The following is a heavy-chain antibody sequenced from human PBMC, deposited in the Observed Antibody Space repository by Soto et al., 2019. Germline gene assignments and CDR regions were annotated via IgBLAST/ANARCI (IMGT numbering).Heavy chain of an antibody. V-gene: IGHV3-53*01. CDR1: GFTFSNYA. J-gene: IGHJ6*02. Sequence: GGSLRLSCAASGFTFSNYAMSWVRQAPGRGLQWVSVIYSGGSTYYADSVKGRFTISRDNSKNTLYLQMNSLRAEDTAVYYCARDRRYSGYDSLAVAGYYYGMDVWGQGTTVTVSS. CDR3: ARDRRYSGYDSLAVAGYYYGMDV. CDR2: IYSGGST. D-gene: IGHD5-12*01.